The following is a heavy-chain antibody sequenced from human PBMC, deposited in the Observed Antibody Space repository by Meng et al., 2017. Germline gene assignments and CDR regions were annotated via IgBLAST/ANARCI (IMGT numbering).Heavy chain of an antibody. CDR3: ARDRGAVAGTNFDY. Sequence: QVQLQELCPVLVKPSGTLSLTCAGSGGSISSSNWWSWVRQPPGKGLEWIVEIYHSGSTNYNPSLKSRVTISVDKSKNQFSLKLSSVTAADTAVYYCARDRGAVAGTNFDYWGQGTLVTVSS. CDR1: GGSISSSNW. D-gene: IGHD6-19*01. J-gene: IGHJ4*02. V-gene: IGHV4-4*02. CDR2: IYHSGST.